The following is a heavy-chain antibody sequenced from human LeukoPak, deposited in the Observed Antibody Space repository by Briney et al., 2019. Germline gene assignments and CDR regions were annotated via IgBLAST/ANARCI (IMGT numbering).Heavy chain of an antibody. V-gene: IGHV1-2*02. Sequence: ASVKVSCKASGYTFTGYYMHWVRQAPGQGLEWMGWINPNSGGTNYAQKFQGRVTMTRDTSISAAYMELSRLRSDDTAVYYRARSDSSGFKNDYWGQGTLVTVSS. J-gene: IGHJ4*02. D-gene: IGHD3-22*01. CDR2: INPNSGGT. CDR1: GYTFTGYY. CDR3: ARSDSSGFKNDY.